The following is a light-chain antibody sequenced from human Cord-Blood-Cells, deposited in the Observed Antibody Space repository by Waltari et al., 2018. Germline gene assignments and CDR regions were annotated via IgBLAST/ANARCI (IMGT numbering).Light chain of an antibody. Sequence: DIVLTQSPATLSLSPGERATLSCRASQSVSSYLAWYQQKPGQAPRLLIYDASNRATGIPARFIGSGSGTDFTLSISSLDPEDFAVYYCQQRSNWPPYPSGQGTKLEI. CDR2: DAS. CDR3: QQRSNWPPYP. V-gene: IGKV3-11*01. J-gene: IGKJ2*01. CDR1: QSVSSY.